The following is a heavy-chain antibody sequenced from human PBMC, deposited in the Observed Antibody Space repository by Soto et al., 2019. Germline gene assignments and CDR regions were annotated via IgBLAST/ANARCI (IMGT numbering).Heavy chain of an antibody. Sequence: PGGSLRLSCAASGFNFRNYDMHWVRHVPGKGLEWVSAIGTIGDTYYRDSVKGRFTISREDAKYSLYLQMNSLTAGDTAVYYCAREIREAVGRGQHYYGRDVWGQGTTVTVSS. CDR3: AREIREAVGRGQHYYGRDV. D-gene: IGHD6-13*01. V-gene: IGHV3-13*04. J-gene: IGHJ6*02. CDR2: IGTIGDT. CDR1: GFNFRNYD.